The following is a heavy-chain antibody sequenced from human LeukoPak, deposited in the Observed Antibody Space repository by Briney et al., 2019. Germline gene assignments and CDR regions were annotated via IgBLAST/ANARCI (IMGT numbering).Heavy chain of an antibody. V-gene: IGHV4-39*01. CDR1: GDSISSTIYS. J-gene: IGHJ4*02. CDR3: ARQRGSTLADY. D-gene: IGHD1-7*01. Sequence: SETLSLTCTVSGDSISSTIYSWGWIRRPPGKGLEWIGNISYSGTTYTNPSLRSRVTISVDTSKNHFSLNLSSATAADTAVYYCARQRGSTLADYWGQGILVTVSS. CDR2: ISYSGTT.